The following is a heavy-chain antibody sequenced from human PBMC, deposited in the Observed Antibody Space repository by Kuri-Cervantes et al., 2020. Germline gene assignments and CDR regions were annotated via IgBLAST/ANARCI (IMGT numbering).Heavy chain of an antibody. D-gene: IGHD5-18*01. CDR2: IWYDGSNK. Sequence: GESLKISCAASGFTFSSYGMHWVRQAPGKGLEWVAVIWYDGSNKYYADSVKGRFTIFRDNAKNSLYLQMNSLRAEDTALYYCARDRTEYSYGYGWFDPWGQGTLVTVSS. CDR3: ARDRTEYSYGYGWFDP. J-gene: IGHJ5*02. CDR1: GFTFSSYG. V-gene: IGHV3-33*08.